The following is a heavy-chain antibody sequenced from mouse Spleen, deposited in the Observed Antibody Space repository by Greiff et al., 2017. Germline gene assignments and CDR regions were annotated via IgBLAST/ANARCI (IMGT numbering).Heavy chain of an antibody. CDR1: GYTFTSYW. CDR2: IDPSDSYT. Sequence: QVQLQQPGAELVMPGASVKLSCKASGYTFTSYWMHWVKQRPGQGLEWIGEIDPSDSYTNYNQKFKGKATLTVDKSSSTAYMQLSSLTSEDSAVYYCARSWATRGFAYWGQGTLVTVSA. V-gene: IGHV1-69*01. CDR3: ARSWATRGFAY. J-gene: IGHJ3*01.